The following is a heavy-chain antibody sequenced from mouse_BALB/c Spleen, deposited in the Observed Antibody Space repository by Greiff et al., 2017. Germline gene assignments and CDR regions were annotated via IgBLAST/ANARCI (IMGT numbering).Heavy chain of an antibody. V-gene: IGHV7-3*02. J-gene: IGHJ4*01. D-gene: IGHD2-10*01. CDR2: IRNKANGYTT. CDR3: ASLLLGYYYAMDY. CDR1: GFTFTDYY. Sequence: EVKLEESGGGLVQPGGSLRLSCATSGFTFTDYYMSWVRQPPGKALEWLGFIRNKANGYTTEYSASVKGRFTISRDNSQSILYLQMNTLRAEDSATYYCASLLLGYYYAMDYWGQGTSVTVSS.